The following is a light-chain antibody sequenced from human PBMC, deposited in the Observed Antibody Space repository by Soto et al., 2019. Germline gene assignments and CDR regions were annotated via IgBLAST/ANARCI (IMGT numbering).Light chain of an antibody. CDR1: SSDVGGYNY. Sequence: QSVLTQPASVSGSPGQSMTISCTGTSSDVGGYNYVSWSQQHPGKAPKLKIYEVSNRPSGVSNRFSGSKSGYTASLTISELQAEDEADYYCTSFTSSNTWVFGGGTKVTVL. V-gene: IGLV2-14*03. J-gene: IGLJ3*02. CDR3: TSFTSSNTWV. CDR2: EVS.